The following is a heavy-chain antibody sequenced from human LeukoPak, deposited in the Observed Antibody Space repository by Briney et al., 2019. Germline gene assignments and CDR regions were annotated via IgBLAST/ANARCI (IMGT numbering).Heavy chain of an antibody. CDR1: GYTFTSNY. D-gene: IGHD2/OR15-2a*01. V-gene: IGHV1-46*01. CDR2: ISPSGGST. J-gene: IGHJ6*03. Sequence: ASVKVSCKAFGYTFTSNYMHWVRQAPGQGPEWMGVISPSGGSTTYAQKFQGRVTLTRDMSTSTDYLELSSLRSEDTAVYYCARRAENMSESNHNYYYYYYMDVWGKGTTVTISS. CDR3: ARRAENMSESNHNYYYYYYMDV.